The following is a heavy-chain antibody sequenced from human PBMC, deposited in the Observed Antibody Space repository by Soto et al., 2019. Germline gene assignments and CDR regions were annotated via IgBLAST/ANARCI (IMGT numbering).Heavy chain of an antibody. Sequence: EVQLVESGGGLVQPGGSLRLSCAASGFTFNSYSMNWVRQAPGKGLEWVSYISSGSSAIYYADSVKGRFTVSRDNAKNSLYLQMNSLRAEDTAVYYCARDDWMAVAGRGYWYFDLWGRGTLVTVSS. D-gene: IGHD6-19*01. V-gene: IGHV3-48*01. CDR2: ISSGSSAI. CDR1: GFTFNSYS. CDR3: ARDDWMAVAGRGYWYFDL. J-gene: IGHJ2*01.